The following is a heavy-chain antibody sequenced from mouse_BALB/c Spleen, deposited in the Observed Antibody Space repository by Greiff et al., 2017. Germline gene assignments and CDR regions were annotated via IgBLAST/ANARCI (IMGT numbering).Heavy chain of an antibody. CDR3: ARGYGSGYFDY. J-gene: IGHJ2*01. Sequence: QVQLQQPGAELVMPGASVKMSCKASGYTFTDYWMQWVKQRPGQGLEWIGAIYPGDGDTRYTQKFKGKATLTADKSSSTAYMQLSSLASEDSAVYYCARGYGSGYFDYWGQGTTLTVSS. CDR1: GYTFTDYW. CDR2: IYPGDGDT. D-gene: IGHD1-1*01. V-gene: IGHV1-87*01.